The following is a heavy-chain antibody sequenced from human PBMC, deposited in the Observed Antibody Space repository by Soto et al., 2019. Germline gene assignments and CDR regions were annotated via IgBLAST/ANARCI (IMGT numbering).Heavy chain of an antibody. CDR2: TYYRSKWYN. D-gene: IGHD6-13*01. J-gene: IGHJ3*02. CDR1: GDSVSSNSAA. CDR3: ARVEVEQQLAPDAFDI. Sequence: SQTLSLTCAISGDSVSSNSAAWHWIRQSPSRGLEWLGRTYYRSKWYNVYAVSVKSRITINPDTSKNQFSLQLNSVTPEDTAVYYCARVEVEQQLAPDAFDIWGQGTMVTVSS. V-gene: IGHV6-1*01.